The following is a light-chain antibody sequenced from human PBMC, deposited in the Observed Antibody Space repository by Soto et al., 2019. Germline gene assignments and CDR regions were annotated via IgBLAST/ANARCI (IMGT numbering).Light chain of an antibody. CDR3: QLYNSYSPGYP. CDR1: HGITTW. V-gene: IGKV1-5*01. J-gene: IGKJ2*01. Sequence: DIRMTQIPSTLSASVGDTVTITCRASHGITTWLAWYQQKSGQAPKLLIYDAYRLESGVPPRFSGSGSGTEFTLAITSLQPEDLATYYCQLYNSYSPGYPFGQGTKVDI. CDR2: DAY.